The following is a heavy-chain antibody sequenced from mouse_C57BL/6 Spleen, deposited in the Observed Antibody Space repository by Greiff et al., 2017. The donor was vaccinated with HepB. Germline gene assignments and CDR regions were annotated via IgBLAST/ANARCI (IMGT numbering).Heavy chain of an antibody. CDR2: IYPGDGDT. Sequence: VQLQQSGPELVKPGASVKISCKASGYAFSSSWMNWVKQRPGKGLEWIGRIYPGDGDTNYNGKFKGKATLTADKSSSTAYMQLSSLTSEDSAVYFCARSGDYDPAWFAYWGQGTLVTVSA. D-gene: IGHD2-4*01. CDR1: GYAFSSSW. V-gene: IGHV1-82*01. J-gene: IGHJ3*01. CDR3: ARSGDYDPAWFAY.